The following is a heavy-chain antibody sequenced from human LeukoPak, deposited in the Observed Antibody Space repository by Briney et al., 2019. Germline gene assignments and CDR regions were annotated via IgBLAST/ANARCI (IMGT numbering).Heavy chain of an antibody. V-gene: IGHV1-24*01. J-gene: IGHJ3*02. CDR1: GYTLTELS. CDR2: FDPEDGET. D-gene: IGHD3-22*01. CDR3: ARERTDGNRSGYADCFDI. Sequence: ASVKVSCKVSGYTLTELSMHWVRQAPGKGLEWMGGFDPEDGETIYAQKFQGRVTMTEDTSTDTAYMDLSSLTSEDTAVYYCARERTDGNRSGYADCFDIWGPGTMVTVAS.